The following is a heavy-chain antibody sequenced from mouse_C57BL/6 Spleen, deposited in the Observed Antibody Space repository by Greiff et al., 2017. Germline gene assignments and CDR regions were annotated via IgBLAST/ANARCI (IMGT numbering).Heavy chain of an antibody. CDR3: ARNYYGSSYAMDY. J-gene: IGHJ4*01. CDR2: FDPSDSYT. D-gene: IGHD1-1*01. Sequence: QVQLQQPGAELVMPGASVKLSCKASGYTFTSYWMHWVKQRPGQGLEWIGEFDPSDSYTNYNQKFKGKSTLTVDKSSSTAYMQLSSLTSEDSAVYYCARNYYGSSYAMDYWGQGTSVTVSS. V-gene: IGHV1-69*01. CDR1: GYTFTSYW.